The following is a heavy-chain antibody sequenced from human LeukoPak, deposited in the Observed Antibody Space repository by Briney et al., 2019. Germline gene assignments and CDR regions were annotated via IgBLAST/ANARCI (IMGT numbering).Heavy chain of an antibody. CDR1: GYTFTSNG. CDR3: ARWDWNDSARDY. V-gene: IGHV1-18*04. D-gene: IGHD1-1*01. J-gene: IGHJ4*02. CDR2: ISAYNGNT. Sequence: ASVKVSCKASGYTFTSNGISWVRQAPGQGLEWMGWISAYNGNTNYAQKLQGRVTMTTDTSTSTAYMELRSLRSDDTAVYYCARWDWNDSARDYWGQGTLVTVSS.